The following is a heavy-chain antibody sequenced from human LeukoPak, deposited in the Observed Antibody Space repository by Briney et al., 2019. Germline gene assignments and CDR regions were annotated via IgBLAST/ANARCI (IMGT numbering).Heavy chain of an antibody. CDR3: AKDLWPGDYVWYYYMDV. Sequence: PGRSLRLSCAASGFTFSSYGMHWVRQAPGKGLEWVAVIWYDGSNKYYADSVKGRSTISRDNSKNTLYLQMNSLRAEDTAVYYCAKDLWPGDYVWYYYMDVWGKGTTVTVSS. CDR2: IWYDGSNK. J-gene: IGHJ6*03. V-gene: IGHV3-33*06. D-gene: IGHD4-17*01. CDR1: GFTFSSYG.